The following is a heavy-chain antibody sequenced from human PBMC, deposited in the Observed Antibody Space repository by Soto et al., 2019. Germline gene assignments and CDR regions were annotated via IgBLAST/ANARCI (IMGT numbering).Heavy chain of an antibody. CDR1: GGPFSGYY. Sequence: SETLSLTCAVYGGPFSGYYWSWIRQPPGKGLEWIGEINHSGSTNYNPSLKSRVTISVDTSKNQFSLKLSSVTAADTAVYYCARGKAYCGGDCYSSLASLENWGQGTLVTVSS. D-gene: IGHD2-21*02. CDR3: ARGKAYCGGDCYSSLASLEN. V-gene: IGHV4-34*01. CDR2: INHSGST. J-gene: IGHJ4*02.